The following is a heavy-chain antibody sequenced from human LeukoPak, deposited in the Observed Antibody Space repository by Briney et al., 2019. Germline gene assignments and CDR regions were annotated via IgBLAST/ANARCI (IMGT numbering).Heavy chain of an antibody. V-gene: IGHV4-31*03. CDR1: GGSISSGGYY. CDR2: IYYSGST. D-gene: IGHD3-10*01. J-gene: IGHJ6*02. Sequence: SQTLSLTCTVSGGSISSGGYYWSWTRQHPGKGLEWIGYIYYSGSTYYNPSLKSRVTISVDTSKNQFSLKLSSVTAADTAVYYCARDNGSGNPYYYYYGMDVWGQGTTVTVSS. CDR3: ARDNGSGNPYYYYYGMDV.